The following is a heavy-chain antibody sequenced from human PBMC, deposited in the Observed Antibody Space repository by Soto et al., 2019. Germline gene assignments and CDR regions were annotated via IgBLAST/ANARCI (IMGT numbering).Heavy chain of an antibody. CDR1: GGSISSYY. D-gene: IGHD3-9*01. CDR3: ARAVTYYDILSGYYTQNYYFDY. J-gene: IGHJ4*02. CDR2: IYYSGST. V-gene: IGHV4-59*01. Sequence: SETLSLTCTVSGGSISSYYWSWIRQPPGKGLEWIGYIYYSGSTNYNPSLKSRVTISVDTSKNQFSLKLSSVTAADTAVYYCARAVTYYDILSGYYTQNYYFDYWCQGILVTVSS.